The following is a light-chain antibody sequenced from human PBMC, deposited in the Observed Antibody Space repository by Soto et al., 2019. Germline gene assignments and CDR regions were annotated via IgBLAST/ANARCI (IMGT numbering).Light chain of an antibody. V-gene: IGKV1-5*03. Sequence: DIQMTQSPSTLSASVGYRFTITCRASQSISSWLAWYQQKPGKAPKLLIYKASSLESGVPSRFSGSGSGTEFTLTISSLQPDDFATYYCQPYNSYWTFGQGTTGDI. CDR1: QSISSW. CDR3: QPYNSYWT. J-gene: IGKJ1*01. CDR2: KAS.